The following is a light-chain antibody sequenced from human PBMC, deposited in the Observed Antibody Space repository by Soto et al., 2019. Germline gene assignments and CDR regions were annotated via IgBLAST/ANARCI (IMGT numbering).Light chain of an antibody. J-gene: IGLJ2*01. CDR2: EVT. V-gene: IGLV2-23*02. Sequence: QSASVSASPGQSITITCTGGNSDIGTNNLVSWYQHHPGKGPKLIIYEVTKRPSGVSARFTGSKSGNTASLTISGLQADDEAQYYCSSYTGSVNLVFGGGTKVTVL. CDR3: SSYTGSVNLV. CDR1: NSDIGTNNL.